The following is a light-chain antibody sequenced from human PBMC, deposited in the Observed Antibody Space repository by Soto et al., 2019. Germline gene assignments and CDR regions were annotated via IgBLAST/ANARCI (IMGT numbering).Light chain of an antibody. CDR3: SSYADSNNFV. V-gene: IGLV2-8*01. Sequence: QSVLTQPPSASGFPGQSVTISCTGTSSDVGYYDYVSWYQQHPGKAPKLVIYEVTKRPSGVPDRVSASKSGNTAFLTVSGLRAEDEADSYCSSYADSNNFVFGSGTKV. CDR1: SSDVGYYDY. CDR2: EVT. J-gene: IGLJ1*01.